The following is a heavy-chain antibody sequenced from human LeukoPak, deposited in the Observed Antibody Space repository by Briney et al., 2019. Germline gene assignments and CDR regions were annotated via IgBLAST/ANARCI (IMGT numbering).Heavy chain of an antibody. Sequence: PSETLSLTCSVSGASIRSSYWSWLRQPPGKGLEWIGYIYYSWSSSYNPSLKSRVTISVDTSKNQYSLKLSSVTAAGTAIYYCARRLYDSSGYYLDYWGQGTLVTVSS. CDR1: GASIRSSY. V-gene: IGHV4-59*01. D-gene: IGHD3-22*01. CDR2: IYYSWSS. CDR3: ARRLYDSSGYYLDY. J-gene: IGHJ4*02.